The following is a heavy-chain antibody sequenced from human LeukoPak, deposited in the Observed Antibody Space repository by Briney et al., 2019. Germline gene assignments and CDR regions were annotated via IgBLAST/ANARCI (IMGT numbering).Heavy chain of an antibody. D-gene: IGHD1-26*01. V-gene: IGHV3-74*01. J-gene: IGHJ4*02. Sequence: GGSLRLSCAASRLTFSNYWMHWVRQAPGKGLVWVSRINTVGSTITYADSVKGRFTISRDNAKNTLFLQMSSLRLEDTAVYYCVSAYSGSYYFNSWGQGTLVTVSS. CDR3: VSAYSGSYYFNS. CDR2: INTVGSTI. CDR1: RLTFSNYW.